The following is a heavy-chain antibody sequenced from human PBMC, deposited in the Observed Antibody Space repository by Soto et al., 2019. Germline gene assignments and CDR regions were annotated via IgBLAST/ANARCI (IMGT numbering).Heavy chain of an antibody. D-gene: IGHD1-26*01. CDR2: IYYSGST. CDR3: ARKGGSYYSNFDY. Sequence: SETLSLTCTVSGGSISSSSYYWGWIRQPPGKGLEWIGSIYYSGSTYYNPSLKSRVTISVDTSKNQFSLKLSSVTAADTAVYYCARKGGSYYSNFDYWGQGTLVTVSS. J-gene: IGHJ4*02. CDR1: GGSISSSSYY. V-gene: IGHV4-39*01.